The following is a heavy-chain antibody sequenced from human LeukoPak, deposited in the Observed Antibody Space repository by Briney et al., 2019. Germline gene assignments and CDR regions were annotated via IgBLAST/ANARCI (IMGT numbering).Heavy chain of an antibody. CDR3: ARDRGYYDSSGFGVQEFDP. D-gene: IGHD3-22*01. CDR1: GGSVSSGSYY. CDR2: VYYMGGT. V-gene: IGHV4-61*01. J-gene: IGHJ5*02. Sequence: TSKTLSLTCTVSGGSVSSGSYYCSWIRQSPGKGLEWIGYVYYMGGTNYNPSLKSRVTISVDTSKNQFSLKLSSVTAADTAVYYCARDRGYYDSSGFGVQEFDPWGQGTLVTVSS.